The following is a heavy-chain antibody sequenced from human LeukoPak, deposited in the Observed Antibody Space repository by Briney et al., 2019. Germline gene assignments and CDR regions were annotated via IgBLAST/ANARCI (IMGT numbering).Heavy chain of an antibody. Sequence: PGGSLRLSCAASGFTFSDYYMSWIRQAPGKGLEWVSYISSSGSTIYCADSVKGRFTISRDNAKNSLYLQMNSLRAEDTAVYYCARMGPDDFWSGYSYYYYMDVWGKGTMVTVSS. CDR2: ISSSGSTI. V-gene: IGHV3-11*01. CDR3: ARMGPDDFWSGYSYYYYMDV. J-gene: IGHJ6*03. D-gene: IGHD3-3*01. CDR1: GFTFSDYY.